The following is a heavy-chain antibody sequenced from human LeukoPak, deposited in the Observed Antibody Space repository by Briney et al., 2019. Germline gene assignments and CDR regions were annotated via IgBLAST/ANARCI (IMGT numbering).Heavy chain of an antibody. V-gene: IGHV3-30*01. CDR1: GFPFSGHA. D-gene: IGHD1-26*01. J-gene: IGHJ4*02. CDR2: ISYDGSNE. CDR3: AREEEGELPDY. Sequence: PGGSLRLSCTASGFPFSGHAMHWIRQVPGKGPEWLALISYDGSNEYYADSVKGRFTISRDDSKNTLYLQVNSLRPEDTAVYFCAREEEGELPDYWGQGTQVTVSS.